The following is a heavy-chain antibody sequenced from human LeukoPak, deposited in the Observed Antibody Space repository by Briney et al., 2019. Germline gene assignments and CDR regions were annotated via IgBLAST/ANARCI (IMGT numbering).Heavy chain of an antibody. CDR3: ARGGGDWESPFDY. V-gene: IGHV3-7*01. J-gene: IGHJ4*02. CDR1: GFTFSTYW. CDR2: IKQDGSEK. D-gene: IGHD2-21*02. Sequence: GGSLRLSCAAPGFTFSTYWMSWVRQAPGKGLEWVANIKQDGSEKYYVDSVRGRFTISRDNAKNSLYLQMNSLRAEDTAVYYCARGGGDWESPFDYWGQGTLVTVSS.